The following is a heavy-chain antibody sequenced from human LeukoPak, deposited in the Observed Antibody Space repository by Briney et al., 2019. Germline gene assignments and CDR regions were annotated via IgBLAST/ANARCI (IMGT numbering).Heavy chain of an antibody. CDR1: GFTFSSYS. CDR2: ITSSSTYI. CDR3: ARDMAQGTYFPFLDY. V-gene: IGHV3-21*01. J-gene: IGHJ4*02. D-gene: IGHD2/OR15-2a*01. Sequence: PGESLRHSCAASGFTFSSYSMNWVRQAPGKGLEWVSSITSSSTYIYYADSVKGRFTISRDNAKNSLYLQMNSLRAEDTALYYCARDMAQGTYFPFLDYWGQGILVTVSS.